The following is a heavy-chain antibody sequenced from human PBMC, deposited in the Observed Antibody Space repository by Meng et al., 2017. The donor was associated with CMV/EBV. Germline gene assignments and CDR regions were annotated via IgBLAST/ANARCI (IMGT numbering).Heavy chain of an antibody. D-gene: IGHD4-11*01. CDR2: IRYDGSNK. V-gene: IGHV3-30*02. CDR3: AKVYYSDYGLVDY. Sequence: GGSLRLSCAASGFTFSSYGMHWVRQAPGKGLEWVAFIRYDGSNKYYADSVKGRFTISRDNSKNTLYLQMNSLRAEDTAVYYCAKVYYSDYGLVDYWGQGTLVTVSS. J-gene: IGHJ4*02. CDR1: GFTFSSYG.